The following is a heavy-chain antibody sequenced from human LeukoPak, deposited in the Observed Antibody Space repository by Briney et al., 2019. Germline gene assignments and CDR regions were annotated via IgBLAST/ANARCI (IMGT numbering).Heavy chain of an antibody. CDR2: INHSGST. V-gene: IGHV4-34*01. D-gene: IGHD4-17*01. CDR1: GGSISSYY. Sequence: PSETLSLTCTVSGGSISSYYWSWIRQPPGKGLEWIGEINHSGSTNYNPSLKSRVTISVDTSKNQFSLKLSSVTAADTAVYYCARGRYRTTVTTIYYYGMDVWGQGTTVTVSS. J-gene: IGHJ6*02. CDR3: ARGRYRTTVTTIYYYGMDV.